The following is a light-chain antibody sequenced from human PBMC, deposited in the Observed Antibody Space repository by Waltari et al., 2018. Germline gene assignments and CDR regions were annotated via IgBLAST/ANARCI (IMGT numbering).Light chain of an antibody. CDR2: AAS. J-gene: IGKJ3*01. Sequence: DIQMTQSPSPLSASFGDRFTITLRASQGISNYLAWFQQKPGQAPKSLIYAASTLQSGVASKFSGSGSGTDFTLTISSLQAEDVAVYSCHQYYTSPFTFGPGTKVDIK. CDR1: QGISNY. V-gene: IGKV1-16*02. CDR3: HQYYTSPFT.